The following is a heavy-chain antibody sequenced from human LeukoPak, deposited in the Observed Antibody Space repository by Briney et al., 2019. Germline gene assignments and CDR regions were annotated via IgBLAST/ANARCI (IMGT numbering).Heavy chain of an antibody. CDR2: ISYDESNK. J-gene: IGHJ4*02. CDR3: ARDWGNGGNDY. Sequence: PGGSLRLSCAASGFTFSSYAMHWVRQAPGKGLEWVAVISYDESNKYYADSVKGRFTISRDNSKNTLYLQMNSLRAEDTAVYYCARDWGNGGNDYWGQGTLVTVSS. V-gene: IGHV3-30-3*01. CDR1: GFTFSSYA. D-gene: IGHD4-23*01.